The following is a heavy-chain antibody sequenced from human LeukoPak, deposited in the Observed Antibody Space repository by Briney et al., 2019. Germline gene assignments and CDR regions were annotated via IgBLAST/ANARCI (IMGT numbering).Heavy chain of an antibody. CDR2: ISSSGSTI. D-gene: IGHD2-2*01. V-gene: IGHV3-11*04. CDR1: GFTFSDYY. J-gene: IGHJ4*02. Sequence: GGSLRLSCAASGFTFSDYYMSWIRQAPGQGLEWVSYISSSGSTIYYADSVKGRFTISRDNAKNSLYLQMNSLRVEDTAVYYCARGLVVPADYFDYWGQGTLVTVSS. CDR3: ARGLVVPADYFDY.